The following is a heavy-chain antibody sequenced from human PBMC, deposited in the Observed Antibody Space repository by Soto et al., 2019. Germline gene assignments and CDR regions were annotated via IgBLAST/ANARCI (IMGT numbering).Heavy chain of an antibody. J-gene: IGHJ4*02. CDR1: GFSLITSGVA. Sequence: QITLKESGPPLVKPTQTLTLTCTFSGFSLITSGVAVGWIRQPPGKALEWLALIYWNDDKRYSPALKSRLIITKDTSKNQVVLRMTNMDPVDTATYYCAHRIDSQQLLFDYWGQGTLVTVSS. CDR3: AHRIDSQQLLFDY. D-gene: IGHD2-2*01. CDR2: IYWNDDK. V-gene: IGHV2-5*01.